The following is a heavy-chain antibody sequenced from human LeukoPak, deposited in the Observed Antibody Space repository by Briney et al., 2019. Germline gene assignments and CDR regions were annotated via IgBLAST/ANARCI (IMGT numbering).Heavy chain of an antibody. CDR3: ARALIVVVNDWFDP. V-gene: IGHV3-21*01. Sequence: GGSLRLSCAASGFTFSSYSMNWVRQAPGKGLEWVSSISSSSSYIYYADSVKGRFTISRDNAKNSLYLQMNSLRAEDTAVYYCARALIVVVNDWFDPWGQGTLVTVSP. CDR1: GFTFSSYS. J-gene: IGHJ5*02. D-gene: IGHD3-22*01. CDR2: ISSSSSYI.